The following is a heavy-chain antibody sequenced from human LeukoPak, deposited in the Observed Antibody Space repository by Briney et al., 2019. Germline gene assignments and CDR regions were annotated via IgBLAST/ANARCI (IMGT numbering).Heavy chain of an antibody. CDR2: IYSGDTT. J-gene: IGHJ4*02. V-gene: IGHV3-53*01. CDR3: ATRDSGDYPFFDY. D-gene: IGHD4-17*01. Sequence: QPPETLSLTCTVSGVSISSSNSYWGWIRQPPGKGLEWVSVIYSGDTTNYADSLKGRFTISRDNSKNTLYLQINNLRAEDTAVYYCATRDSGDYPFFDYWGQGTLVIISS. CDR1: GVSISSSNSY.